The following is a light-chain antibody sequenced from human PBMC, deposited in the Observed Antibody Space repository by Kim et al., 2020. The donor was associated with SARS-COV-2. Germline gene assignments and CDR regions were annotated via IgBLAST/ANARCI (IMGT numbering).Light chain of an antibody. CDR1: QTINSR. J-gene: IGKJ1*01. CDR2: AAT. V-gene: IGKV3-15*01. CDR3: QQSNDWPPLT. Sequence: APGERATLSCRASQTINSRLVWYQQKPGQAPRLLIYAATTRATGVPARFIGSGSETDFTLTISSLQSEDFAVYYCQQSNDWPPLTFGQGTKVDIK.